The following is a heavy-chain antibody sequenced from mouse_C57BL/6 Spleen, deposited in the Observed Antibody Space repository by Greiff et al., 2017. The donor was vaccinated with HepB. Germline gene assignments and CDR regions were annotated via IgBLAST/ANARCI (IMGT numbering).Heavy chain of an antibody. J-gene: IGHJ4*01. V-gene: IGHV1-4*01. CDR1: GYTFTSYT. CDR3: ARGGLLDYAMDY. D-gene: IGHD2-3*01. CDR2: INPSSGYT. Sequence: QVQLQQSGAELARPGASVKMSCKASGYTFTSYTMHWVKQRPGQGLEWIGYINPSSGYTKYNQKFKEKSTLTADKSSSTAYMQLSSLTSEDSAVYYCARGGLLDYAMDYWGQGTSVTVSS.